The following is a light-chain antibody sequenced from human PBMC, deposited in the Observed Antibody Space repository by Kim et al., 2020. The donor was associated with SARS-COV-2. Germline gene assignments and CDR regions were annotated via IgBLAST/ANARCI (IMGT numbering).Light chain of an antibody. V-gene: IGLV1-40*01. CDR1: GPIIGTDYD. Sequence: QGVTISCTGSGPIIGTDYDVHWYHQVPGTAPKLLIYGSTDRASGVPDRVSGSKSGTSASLAITGLQAEDEGDYYCQSFDSSLNAYVFGTGTKVTVL. CDR2: GST. CDR3: QSFDSSLNAYV. J-gene: IGLJ1*01.